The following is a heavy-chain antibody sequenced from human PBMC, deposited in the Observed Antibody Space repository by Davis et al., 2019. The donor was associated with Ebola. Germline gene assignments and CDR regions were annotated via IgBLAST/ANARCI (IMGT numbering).Heavy chain of an antibody. CDR1: GSSVSSYS. CDR3: TRAPGRLRDSSLLPFDY. D-gene: IGHD2-21*02. V-gene: IGHV4-59*02. Sequence: MPSETLSLTCSVSGSSVSSYSWTWIRQAPGKGLEWIGSVSASGETKYNPSLNSRVTISLDTSTNQFSLRLTSMTAADAAIYYCTRAPGRLRDSSLLPFDYWGQGTPVNVSS. CDR2: VSASGET. J-gene: IGHJ4*02.